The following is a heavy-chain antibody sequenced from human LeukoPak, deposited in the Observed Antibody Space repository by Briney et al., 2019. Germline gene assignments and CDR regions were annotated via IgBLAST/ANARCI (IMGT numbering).Heavy chain of an antibody. CDR3: DS. J-gene: IGHJ5*01. D-gene: IGHD3-16*01. Sequence: ASVKVSCKASGYTFTDYYIHWVRQAPGQGLEWMASINPHGGVTNSAQEFQGRVTVTRDASISTAHCARERTPIALKIMIIFDSWGQGTLITVSS. CDR1: GYTFTDYY. CDR2: INPHGGVT. V-gene: IGHV1-2*02.